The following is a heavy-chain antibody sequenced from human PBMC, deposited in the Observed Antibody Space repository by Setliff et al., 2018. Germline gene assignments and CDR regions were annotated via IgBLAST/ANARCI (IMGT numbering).Heavy chain of an antibody. CDR3: ARDVRYYYGSGSYYNDWFDP. CDR2: IYYSGST. Sequence: SETLSLTCTVSGGSISSSSYYWGWIRQPPGKGLEWIGSIYYSGSTYYNPSLKSRVTISVDTSKNQFSLKLSSVTAAGTAVYYCARDVRYYYGSGSYYNDWFDPWGQGTLVTVSS. V-gene: IGHV4-39*07. J-gene: IGHJ5*02. D-gene: IGHD3-10*01. CDR1: GGSISSSSYY.